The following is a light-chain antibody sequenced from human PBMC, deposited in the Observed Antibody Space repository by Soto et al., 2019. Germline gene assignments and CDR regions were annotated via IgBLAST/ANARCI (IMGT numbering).Light chain of an antibody. CDR1: NSNIGSNT. J-gene: IGLJ1*01. V-gene: IGLV1-44*01. CDR3: ASWDDGLNGQV. CDR2: SNN. Sequence: QPVLTQPHSASGTPGQRVTISCSGSNSNIGSNTVNWYQQLPGTAPKLLIYSNNERPSGVPDRFSGSKSGTSASLAISGLQSDDEADYYCASWDDGLNGQVFGTGTKLTVL.